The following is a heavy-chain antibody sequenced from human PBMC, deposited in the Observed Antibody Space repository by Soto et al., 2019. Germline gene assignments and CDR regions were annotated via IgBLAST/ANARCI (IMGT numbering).Heavy chain of an antibody. V-gene: IGHV4-39*01. Sequence: SKNLYITCTVYGGSISSSSYYWGWIRQPPGKGLEWIGSIYYSGSTYYNPSLKSRVTISVDTSKNQFPLKLSSVTAADTDVYYCASLGLDLYYFEYWGQGILVTVS. J-gene: IGHJ4*02. CDR3: ASLGLDLYYFEY. D-gene: IGHD3-10*01. CDR1: GGSISSSSYY. CDR2: IYYSGST.